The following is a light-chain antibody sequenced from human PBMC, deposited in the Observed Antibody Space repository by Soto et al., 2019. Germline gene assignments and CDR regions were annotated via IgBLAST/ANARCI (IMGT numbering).Light chain of an antibody. CDR1: QDINAY. Sequence: TESPSSLSASLGDRVTITCQASQDINAYSNWYQQKPGKAPTLLIYGASFLEVGVPSRFSGSGSGTDFALTISSLQPEDFATYYCQQLKSYVTFGQGTRLEIK. J-gene: IGKJ5*01. CDR2: GAS. V-gene: IGKV1-33*01. CDR3: QQLKSYVT.